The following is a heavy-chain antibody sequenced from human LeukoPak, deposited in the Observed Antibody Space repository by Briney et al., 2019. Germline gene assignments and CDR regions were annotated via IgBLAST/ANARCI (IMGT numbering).Heavy chain of an antibody. V-gene: IGHV1-69*05. Sequence: SVKVSCKASGGTFSSYAISWVRQAPGQGLEWMGGIIPIFGTANYAQKFQGRVTITTDESTSTAYMELSSLRSEDTAVYYCARDGGEFSNWFDPWGQGTLVTVSS. J-gene: IGHJ5*02. CDR3: ARDGGEFSNWFDP. CDR1: GGTFSSYA. D-gene: IGHD2-21*01. CDR2: IIPIFGTA.